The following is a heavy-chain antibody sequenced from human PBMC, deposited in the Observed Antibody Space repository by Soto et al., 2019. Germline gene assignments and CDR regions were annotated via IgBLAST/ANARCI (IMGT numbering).Heavy chain of an antibody. J-gene: IGHJ4*02. D-gene: IGHD1-1*01. V-gene: IGHV1-69*01. CDR3: ARDFADWTLTPTHYYFDY. CDR1: GGTFSSYA. Sequence: QVQLVQSGAEVKKPGSSVKVSCKASGGTFSSYAISWVRQAPGQGLEWMGGIIPIFGTANYAQKFQGRVTITADESTSTAYMELSSLRSEDTAVYYCARDFADWTLTPTHYYFDYWGQGTLVTVSS. CDR2: IIPIFGTA.